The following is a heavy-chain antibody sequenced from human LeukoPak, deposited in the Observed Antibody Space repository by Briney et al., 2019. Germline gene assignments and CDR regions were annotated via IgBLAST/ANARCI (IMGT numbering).Heavy chain of an antibody. CDR2: VNLKSGHT. J-gene: IGHJ5*02. V-gene: IGHV1-8*01. CDR1: GDTFSTYD. Sequence: GASVKVSCKASGDTFSTYDVNLVRQAPGQGPEWMGWVNLKSGHTAYSQKFQGRVTMTSDTSTAFLELSSLRCEDTAVYCARGVVGGTTIGPWGQGTLVTVSS. CDR3: ARGVVGGTTIGP. D-gene: IGHD1-7*01.